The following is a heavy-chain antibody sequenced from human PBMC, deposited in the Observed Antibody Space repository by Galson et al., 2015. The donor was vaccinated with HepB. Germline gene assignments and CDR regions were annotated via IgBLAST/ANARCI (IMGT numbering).Heavy chain of an antibody. CDR3: ARLWGYCSGGSCFNEDY. V-gene: IGHV5-10-1*01. J-gene: IGHJ4*02. CDR2: IDPSDSYT. CDR1: GYSFTSYW. D-gene: IGHD2-15*01. Sequence: QSGAEVKKPGESLRISCKGSGYSFTSYWISWVRQMPGKGLEWMGRIDPSDSYTNYSPSFQGHVTISADKSISTAYLQWSSLKASDTAMYYCARLWGYCSGGSCFNEDYWGQGTLVTVSS.